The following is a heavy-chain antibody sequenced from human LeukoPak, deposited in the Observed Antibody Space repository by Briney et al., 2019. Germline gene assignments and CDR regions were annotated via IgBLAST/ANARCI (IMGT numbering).Heavy chain of an antibody. Sequence: GGSLRLSCEASGFTFGSYSMNWVRQAPGKGLEWVSSISSSRSYIYYADSLKGRFTISRDNAKNLLYLQMNSLRAEDTAVYYCAKDAGDYDFWSGKYYYYMDVWGKGTTVTVSS. CDR3: AKDAGDYDFWSGKYYYYMDV. V-gene: IGHV3-21*01. CDR1: GFTFGSYS. CDR2: ISSSRSYI. J-gene: IGHJ6*03. D-gene: IGHD3-3*01.